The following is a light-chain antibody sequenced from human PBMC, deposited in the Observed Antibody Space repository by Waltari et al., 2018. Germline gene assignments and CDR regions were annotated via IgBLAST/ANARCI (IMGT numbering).Light chain of an antibody. CDR3: QQYYSTPFT. CDR1: TSTIGTNY. Sequence: QSMLTQPPSASGTPGQRVTISCSGSTSTIGTNYVYWYQQLPGTAPKLLIYRNKERPSGAPDRFSGSGSGTDFTLTISSLQAEDVAVYYCQQYYSTPFTFGPGT. V-gene: IGLV1-47*01. CDR2: RNK. J-gene: IGLJ1*01.